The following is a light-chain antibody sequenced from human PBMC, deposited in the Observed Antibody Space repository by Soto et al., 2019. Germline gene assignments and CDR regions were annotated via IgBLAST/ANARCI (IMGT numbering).Light chain of an antibody. CDR1: SSDVGAYNY. CDR2: EVS. CDR3: SSLTTSFTYV. Sequence: QSVLTQPASVSGSPGQSVAISCTGTSSDVGAYNYISWYQQHPGKAPKLLLSEVSNRPSGVSDRFSGSKSGNTASLTISGLRAEEEADYYCSSLTTSFTYVFGTGTKVTVL. V-gene: IGLV2-14*01. J-gene: IGLJ1*01.